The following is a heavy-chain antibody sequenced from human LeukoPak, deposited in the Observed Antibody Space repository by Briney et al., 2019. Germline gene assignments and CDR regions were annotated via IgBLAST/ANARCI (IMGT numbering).Heavy chain of an antibody. D-gene: IGHD3-10*01. J-gene: IGHJ4*02. CDR2: ISWNSGSI. Sequence: QPGRSLRLSCAASGFTFDDYAMHWVRQAPGKGLEWVSGISWNSGSIGYADSVKGRFTISRDNAKNSLYLQMNSLRAEDTALYYCAKIRSGYGGFDYWGQGTLVTVSS. CDR1: GFTFDDYA. CDR3: AKIRSGYGGFDY. V-gene: IGHV3-9*01.